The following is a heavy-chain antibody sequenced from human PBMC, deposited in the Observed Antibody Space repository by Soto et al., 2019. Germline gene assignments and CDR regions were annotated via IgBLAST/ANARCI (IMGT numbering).Heavy chain of an antibody. J-gene: IGHJ4*02. Sequence: EVQLLESGGGLVQPGGSLRLSCAASGFTFSSYAMRWVRQAPGKGLEWVSAVSGSGGSTYYADSVKGRFTISRDNSKKTLYLQMNSLSAEETAVHYCARRGPGTYFDYWGQGTLVTVSS. D-gene: IGHD6-13*01. CDR2: VSGSGGST. V-gene: IGHV3-23*01. CDR1: GFTFSSYA. CDR3: ARRGPGTYFDY.